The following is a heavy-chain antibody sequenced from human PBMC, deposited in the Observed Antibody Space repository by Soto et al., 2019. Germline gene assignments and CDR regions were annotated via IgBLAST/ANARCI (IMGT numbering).Heavy chain of an antibody. CDR2: IIPILDIP. D-gene: IGHD2-15*01. Sequence: QVQLVQSGAEVKKPGSSVKVSCKASGGTFSRYTISWVRQAPGQGLEWMGRIIPILDIPNYAQNFQGRVTITADKSTSTAYMELGSLGSDDTAGDYCASHFTGVLVLGASPPGGDNYGWDVWGQGTTVTVSS. CDR1: GGTFSRYT. V-gene: IGHV1-69*02. CDR3: ASHFTGVLVLGASPPGGDNYGWDV. J-gene: IGHJ6*02.